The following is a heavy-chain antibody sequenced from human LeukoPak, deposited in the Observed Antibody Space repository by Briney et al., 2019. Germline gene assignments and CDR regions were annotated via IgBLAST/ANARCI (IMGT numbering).Heavy chain of an antibody. V-gene: IGHV4-4*07. D-gene: IGHD1-26*01. CDR3: ARSGFSGTGFYYYYYMDV. CDR2: IHTRGST. J-gene: IGHJ6*03. CDR1: GGSIRSHD. Sequence: SETLSLTCTVSGGSIRSHDWSWIRQPAGKGLEWIGRIHTRGSTDYNPSLKSRVSMSVDTSNNQFSLKLISVTAADTAVYYCARSGFSGTGFYYYYYMDVWGKGTTVTVSS.